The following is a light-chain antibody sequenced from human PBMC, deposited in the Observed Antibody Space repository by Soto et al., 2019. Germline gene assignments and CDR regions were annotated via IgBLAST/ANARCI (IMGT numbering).Light chain of an antibody. CDR2: EVN. V-gene: IGLV2-8*01. J-gene: IGLJ2*01. CDR3: SSYVGRNNVV. CDR1: SSDVGGYNY. Sequence: QSALTQPPSASGSPGQSVTISCTGTSSDVGGYNYVSWYQQHPGKAPKLMIYEVNRRPSGVPDRFSGSKSGNTASLTVSGLQAADEANYYCSSYVGRNNVVFGGGTKLTVL.